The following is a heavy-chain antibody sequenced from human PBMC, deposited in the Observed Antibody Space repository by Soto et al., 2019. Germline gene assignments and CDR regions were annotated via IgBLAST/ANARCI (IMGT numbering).Heavy chain of an antibody. CDR2: ISRNGNTT. V-gene: IGHV3-64*01. CDR3: ASQLSADAFDI. Sequence: EVQLVESGGGLVQPGGSLRLSCAASGFTFNFYAMHWVRQAPGKGLEYVSAISRNGNTTYYANSVKGRFTISRDNSKNTLYLQMGSLRSEDMAVYYCASQLSADAFDIWGQGTMVSVSS. CDR1: GFTFNFYA. J-gene: IGHJ3*02. D-gene: IGHD2-2*01.